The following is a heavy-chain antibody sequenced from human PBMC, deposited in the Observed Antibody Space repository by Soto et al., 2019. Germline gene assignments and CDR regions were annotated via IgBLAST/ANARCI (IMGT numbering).Heavy chain of an antibody. CDR1: GYTFTGYY. D-gene: IGHD3-10*01. J-gene: IGHJ4*02. CDR2: INPNSGGT. CDR3: ARDATLQCFYGSGSHSPHIDF. Sequence: ASVKVSCKASGYTFTGYYMHWVRQAPGQGLEWMGWINPNSGGTNYAQKFQGWVTMTRDTSISTAYMELSRLRSDDTAAYYCARDATLQCFYGSGSHSPHIDFWGQGTLVTVFS. V-gene: IGHV1-2*04.